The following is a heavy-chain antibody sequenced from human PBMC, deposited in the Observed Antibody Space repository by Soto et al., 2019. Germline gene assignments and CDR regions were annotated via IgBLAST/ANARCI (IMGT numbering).Heavy chain of an antibody. CDR3: ARGPTVTTLFWLDP. J-gene: IGHJ5*02. V-gene: IGHV3-74*01. D-gene: IGHD4-17*01. Sequence: EVQLVESGGGLVQPGGSLRLSCAASGFTFSSYWMYWVCQAPGKGLVWVSRINSDGSSTTYADSVKGRFTISRDNSKNTLYLQMNSLRAEDTAVYYCARGPTVTTLFWLDPWGQGTLVTVSS. CDR2: INSDGSST. CDR1: GFTFSSYW.